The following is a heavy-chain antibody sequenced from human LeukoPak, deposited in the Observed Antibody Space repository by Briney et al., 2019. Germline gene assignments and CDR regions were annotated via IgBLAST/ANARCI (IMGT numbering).Heavy chain of an antibody. CDR1: GFTFSDYY. CDR2: ISSSGSTI. Sequence: PGGSLRLSCAASGFTFSDYYMSWIRQAPGKGLERVSYISSSGSTIYYADSVKGRFTISRDNAKNSLYLQMKSLRAEDTAVYYCAREVRGVMEANSYYCRDVWGQGTTVTVSS. V-gene: IGHV3-11*01. D-gene: IGHD3-10*01. J-gene: IGHJ6*02. CDR3: AREVRGVMEANSYYCRDV.